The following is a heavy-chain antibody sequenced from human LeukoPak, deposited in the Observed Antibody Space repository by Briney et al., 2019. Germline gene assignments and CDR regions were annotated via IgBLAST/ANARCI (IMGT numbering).Heavy chain of an antibody. CDR3: ARVAWFGYYFDY. V-gene: IGHV4-34*01. D-gene: IGHD3-16*01. Sequence: SSETLSLTCAVYGGSFSGYYWSWIRQPPGKGLEWIGEINHSGSTNYNPSLKSRVTISVDTSKNQFSLKPSSVTAADTAVYYCARVAWFGYYFDYWGQGTLVTVSS. J-gene: IGHJ4*02. CDR1: GGSFSGYY. CDR2: INHSGST.